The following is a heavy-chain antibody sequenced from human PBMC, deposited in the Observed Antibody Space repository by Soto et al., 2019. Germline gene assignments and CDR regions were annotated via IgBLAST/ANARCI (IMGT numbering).Heavy chain of an antibody. CDR2: ISKDGSSA. J-gene: IGHJ4*02. CDR1: GFTFSRHT. CDR3: AKPNLFCSSTSCYDY. D-gene: IGHD2-2*01. Sequence: GGSLRLSCVASGFTFSRHTMYWVRQAPGKGLEWVTMISKDGSSAISADSVRGRFTISRDNTESTLFLEMTRLTHEDTGLYYCAKPNLFCSSTSCYDYWGQGTLVTVSS. V-gene: IGHV3-30*04.